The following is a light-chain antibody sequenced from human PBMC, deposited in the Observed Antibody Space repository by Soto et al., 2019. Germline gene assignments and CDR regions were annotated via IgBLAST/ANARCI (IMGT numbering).Light chain of an antibody. J-gene: IGLJ1*01. Sequence: QSVLTQPASVSGSPGQSITISCTGTSSDVGLYDYVSWYQQHPGKAPQLMIYAVSNRPSGVSNRFSASKSGNTASLFISGLQAEDEAHYYCSSYTSDSPYVFGSGIKVTV. CDR1: SSDVGLYDY. CDR3: SSYTSDSPYV. CDR2: AVS. V-gene: IGLV2-14*01.